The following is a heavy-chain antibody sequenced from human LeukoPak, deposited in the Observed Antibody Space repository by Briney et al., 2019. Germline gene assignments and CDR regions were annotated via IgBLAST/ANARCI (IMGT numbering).Heavy chain of an antibody. CDR1: GFSFSTYW. V-gene: IGHV3-7*01. J-gene: IGHJ4*02. Sequence: GGSLRLSCEASGFSFSTYWMSWVRQAPGKGLEWVANIKQDGSEKYYVDSVKGRFTISRDNAKNSLYLQMNSLRAEDTAVYYCASQSFGELAYWGQGTLVTVSS. D-gene: IGHD3-10*01. CDR3: ASQSFGELAY. CDR2: IKQDGSEK.